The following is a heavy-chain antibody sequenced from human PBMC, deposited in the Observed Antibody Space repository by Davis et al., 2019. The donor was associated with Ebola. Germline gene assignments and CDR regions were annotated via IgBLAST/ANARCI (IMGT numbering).Heavy chain of an antibody. J-gene: IGHJ5*02. Sequence: GESLKISCAASGFTFSDYYMSWIRQAPGKGLEWVSYISSSGSTIYYADSVKGRFTISRDNAKTSLYLQMNSLRAEDTAVYYCAREEAFYCSGGSCYQGGWFDPWGQGTLVTVSS. CDR1: GFTFSDYY. CDR3: AREEAFYCSGGSCYQGGWFDP. CDR2: ISSSGSTI. D-gene: IGHD2-15*01. V-gene: IGHV3-11*01.